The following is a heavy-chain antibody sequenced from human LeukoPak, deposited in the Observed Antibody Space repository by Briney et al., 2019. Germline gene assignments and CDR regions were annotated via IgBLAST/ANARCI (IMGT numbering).Heavy chain of an antibody. CDR1: GFTFGTYW. Sequence: GGSLRLSCAASGFTFGTYWMSWVRQAPGKGLQWVANIKHDESEKYYLDSVKGRFTISRDNAKNSLYLQMNSLRAEDTAVYYCARGPSGYHNTGGQGTLVTVSS. CDR2: IKHDESEK. D-gene: IGHD5-12*01. V-gene: IGHV3-7*01. J-gene: IGHJ4*02. CDR3: ARGPSGYHNT.